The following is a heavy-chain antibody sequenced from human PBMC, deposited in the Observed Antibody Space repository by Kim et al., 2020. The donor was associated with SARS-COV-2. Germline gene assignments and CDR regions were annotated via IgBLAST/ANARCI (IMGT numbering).Heavy chain of an antibody. J-gene: IGHJ3*02. CDR2: ISGSASST. CDR1: GFTFSSYG. Sequence: GGSLRLSCAASGFTFSSYGMSWVRQAPGKGLEWVSAISGSASSTWYADSVKGRFIISRDNSKNTLFLQMKNLRAEDTALYYCAKYSGISRAGAFDIWGQGTTVTVSS. CDR3: AKYSGISRAGAFDI. V-gene: IGHV3-23*01. D-gene: IGHD1-26*01.